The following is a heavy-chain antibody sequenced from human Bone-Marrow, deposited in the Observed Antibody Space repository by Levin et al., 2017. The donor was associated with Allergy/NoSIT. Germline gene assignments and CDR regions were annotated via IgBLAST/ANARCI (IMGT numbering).Heavy chain of an antibody. CDR1: GYSFTSYW. D-gene: IGHD6-19*01. J-gene: IGHJ4*02. CDR3: ARRFSYSSGWDN. CDR2: INPVDST. V-gene: IGHV5-51*01. Sequence: KVSCKGSGYSFTSYWIGWVRQMPGKGLEWMGIINPVDSTRYSPSFQGQVTISADKSISTAYLQWSSLKASDTAMYYCARRFSYSSGWDNWGQGTLVTVSS.